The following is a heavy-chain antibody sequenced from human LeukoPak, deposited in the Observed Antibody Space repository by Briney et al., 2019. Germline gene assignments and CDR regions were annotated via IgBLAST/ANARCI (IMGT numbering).Heavy chain of an antibody. CDR1: GFTFSSYS. V-gene: IGHV3-48*02. J-gene: IGHJ6*02. CDR3: TREDIGMDV. Sequence: TGGSLRLSCAASGFTFSSYSMNWVRQAPGKGLEWFSYISSGSSTIYYADSVKGRFTISRDNGKNSLYLQMNSLRDEDTAVYYCTREDIGMDVWGQGTTVTVSS. CDR2: ISSGSSTI. D-gene: IGHD5-12*01.